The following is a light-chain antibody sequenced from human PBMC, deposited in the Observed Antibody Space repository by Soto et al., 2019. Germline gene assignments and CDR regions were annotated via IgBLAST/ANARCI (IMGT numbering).Light chain of an antibody. CDR2: EVV. J-gene: IGLJ1*01. CDR3: KSYGGSSTEV. V-gene: IGLV2-8*01. Sequence: QSVLTQPPSASGFPGQSVTISCTGTKNDIGVYDFVSWYQHHPGKAPRLIIYEVVQRPSGVPDRFSGSKSGNTASLTVSGLQAADEAEYLRKSYGGSSTEVFGSGTKVTGL. CDR1: KNDIGVYDF.